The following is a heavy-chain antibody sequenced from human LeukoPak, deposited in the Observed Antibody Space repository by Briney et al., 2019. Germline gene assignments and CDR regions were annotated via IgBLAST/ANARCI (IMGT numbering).Heavy chain of an antibody. CDR2: IYYSGST. CDR1: GGSISSYY. J-gene: IGHJ4*02. Sequence: SETLSLTCTVSGGSISSYYWSWIRQPPGKGLEWIGYIYYSGSTNYNPSLKSRVTTSVDTSKNQFSLKLSSVTAADTAVYYCARTPAVAGRARSFDYWGQGTLVTVSS. CDR3: ARTPAVAGRARSFDY. V-gene: IGHV4-59*08. D-gene: IGHD6-19*01.